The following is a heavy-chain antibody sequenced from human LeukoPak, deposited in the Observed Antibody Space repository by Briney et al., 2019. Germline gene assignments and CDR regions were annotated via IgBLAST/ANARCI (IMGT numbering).Heavy chain of an antibody. CDR3: ARDLDWFDP. V-gene: IGHV3-33*01. J-gene: IGHJ5*02. CDR2: IWYDGSNK. Sequence: GGSLRLSCAASGFTFSSYGMHWVRLAPGKGLEWVAVIWYDGSNKYYADSVKGRFTISRDNSKNTLYLQMNSLRAEDTAVYYCARDLDWFDPWGQGALVTVSS. CDR1: GFTFSSYG.